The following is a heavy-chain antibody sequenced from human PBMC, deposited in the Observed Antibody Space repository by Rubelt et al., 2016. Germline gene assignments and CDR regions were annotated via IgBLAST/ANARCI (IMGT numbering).Heavy chain of an antibody. V-gene: IGHV3-23*04. CDR1: GFTFSSQT. CDR2: ISGSGGTT. Sequence: QLGMRGGGSVQPGGSLRLSCAASGFTFSSQTMSWVRQAPGKGLEWVSGISGSGGTTQYADSVEGRFTISRDNSKNTLELQMNSLRADETAVYYCVRDRDVALDFDYWGQGTLVAVSS. CDR3: VRDRDVALDFDY. D-gene: IGHD2-15*01. J-gene: IGHJ4*02.